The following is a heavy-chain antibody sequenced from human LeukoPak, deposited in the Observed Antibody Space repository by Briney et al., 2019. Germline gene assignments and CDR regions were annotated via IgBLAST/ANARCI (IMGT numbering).Heavy chain of an antibody. CDR1: GFTFSSYS. CDR2: INSSSSTI. V-gene: IGHV3-48*04. J-gene: IGHJ4*02. Sequence: GGSLRLSCAASGFTFSSYSMNWVRQAPGKGLEWVSYINSSSSTIYYADSVKGRFTISRDNAKNSLYLQMNSLRAEDTAVYYCARLNSDIVVVPAAPSDYWGQGTLVTVSS. CDR3: ARLNSDIVVVPAAPSDY. D-gene: IGHD2-2*01.